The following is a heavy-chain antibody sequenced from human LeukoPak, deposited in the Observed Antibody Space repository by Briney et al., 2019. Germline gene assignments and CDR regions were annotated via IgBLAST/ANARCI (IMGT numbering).Heavy chain of an antibody. J-gene: IGHJ6*02. CDR1: GFTFSSYG. CDR2: IWYDGSNK. D-gene: IGHD6-19*01. V-gene: IGHV3-33*01. CDR3: ARQWPSVWDGMDV. Sequence: PGGSLRLSCAASGFTFSSYGMHWVRQAPGKGLEWVAVIWYDGSNKYYADSVKGRFTISRDNSKNTLYLQMNGLRAEDTAVYYCARQWPSVWDGMDVWGQGTTVTVSS.